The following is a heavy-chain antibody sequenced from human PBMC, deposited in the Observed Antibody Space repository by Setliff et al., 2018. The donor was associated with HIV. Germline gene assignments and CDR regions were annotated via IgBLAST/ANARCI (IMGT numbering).Heavy chain of an antibody. CDR2: MNPDGSNT. J-gene: IGHJ3*02. Sequence: GESLKISCKGSGYSFITYWIGWVRQRPGKGLEWMGIMNPDGSNTRYSPSFQGQVTISADKSISTAYLQWSTLKASDTAIYYCARHRHTAAGTLDAFDIWGQGTVVTVSS. CDR3: ARHRHTAAGTLDAFDI. V-gene: IGHV5-51*01. CDR1: GYSFITYW. D-gene: IGHD6-13*01.